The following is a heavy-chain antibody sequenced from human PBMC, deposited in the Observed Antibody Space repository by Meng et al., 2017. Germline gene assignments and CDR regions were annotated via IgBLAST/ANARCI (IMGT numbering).Heavy chain of an antibody. CDR1: GLRFTDAW. J-gene: IGHJ4*02. D-gene: IGHD6-13*01. CDR3: ATGAAAADH. V-gene: IGHV3-15*01. Sequence: EVRLVEPGGGLVKPGGPLRLSCVASGLRFTDAWMSWVRQAPGKGLEWVGRIKRNRDGGTIDYAARVKGRFTISRDESKNTLYLQMDSLITEDTAVYFCATGAAAADHWGQGTLVTVSS. CDR2: IKRNRDGGTI.